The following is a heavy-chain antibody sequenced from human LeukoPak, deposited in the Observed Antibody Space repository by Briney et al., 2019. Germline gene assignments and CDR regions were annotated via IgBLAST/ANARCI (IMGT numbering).Heavy chain of an antibody. Sequence: PGGFLRLSCVGSGFTFSNYWMHWVRQVPGTGLVWVSHIKGDESGTSYADSVKGRFTISRDNAKNTLYLQMGSLRGEDTAVYFCAKGNDYWRGFIADWGQGTLVTVST. CDR2: IKGDESGT. CDR3: AKGNDYWRGFIAD. V-gene: IGHV3-74*01. CDR1: GFTFSNYW. D-gene: IGHD3-3*01. J-gene: IGHJ4*02.